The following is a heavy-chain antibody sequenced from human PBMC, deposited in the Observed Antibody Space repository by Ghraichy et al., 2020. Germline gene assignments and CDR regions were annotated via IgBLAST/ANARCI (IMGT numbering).Heavy chain of an antibody. J-gene: IGHJ6*02. D-gene: IGHD4-23*01. V-gene: IGHV3-48*02. CDR3: ARGSAVVRFYYYAGLDV. Sequence: GVLRLSCVGSGFTFSGYSMNWVRQSPGKGLEWVSHISSSGRNIFYADSVKGRFTISRDNAKNSLSLQMNSLRDEDTAVYYCARGSAVVRFYYYAGLDVWGQGTTVTVSS. CDR2: ISSSGRNI. CDR1: GFTFSGYS.